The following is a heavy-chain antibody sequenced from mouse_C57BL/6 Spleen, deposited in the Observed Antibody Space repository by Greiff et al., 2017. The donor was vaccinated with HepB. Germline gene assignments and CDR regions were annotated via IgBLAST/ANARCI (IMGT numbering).Heavy chain of an antibody. D-gene: IGHD1-1*01. CDR3: ARTDYGTHWYFDV. Sequence: EVQLVESGGGLVKPGGSLKLSCAASGFTFSDYGMHWVRQAPEKGLEWVAYISSGSSTIYYADTVKGRFTISRDNAKNTLFLQMTSLRSEDTAMYYCARTDYGTHWYFDVWGTGTTVTVSS. J-gene: IGHJ1*03. CDR2: ISSGSSTI. V-gene: IGHV5-17*01. CDR1: GFTFSDYG.